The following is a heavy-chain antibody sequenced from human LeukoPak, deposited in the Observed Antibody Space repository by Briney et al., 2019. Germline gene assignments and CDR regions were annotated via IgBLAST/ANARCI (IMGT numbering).Heavy chain of an antibody. Sequence: SETLSLTCTVSGGSISSSSYYWGWIRQPPGKGLEWIGSIYYSGSTYYNPSLKSRVTISVDTSKNQFSLKLSSVTAADTAVYYCARGRYSYGWPYFDYWGQGTLVTVSS. J-gene: IGHJ4*02. CDR1: GGSISSSSYY. CDR2: IYYSGST. D-gene: IGHD5-18*01. CDR3: ARGRYSYGWPYFDY. V-gene: IGHV4-39*01.